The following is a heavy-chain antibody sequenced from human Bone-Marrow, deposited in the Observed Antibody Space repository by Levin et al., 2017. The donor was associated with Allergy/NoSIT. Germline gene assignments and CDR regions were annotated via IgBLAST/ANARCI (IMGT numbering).Heavy chain of an antibody. V-gene: IGHV3-30*18. D-gene: IGHD6-13*01. Sequence: GGSLRLSCAASGFTFSSYGMHWVRQAPGKGLEWVAVISYDGSNKYYADSVKGRFTISRDNSKNTLYLQMNSLRAEDTAVYYCAKVWNLAADYWGQGTLVTVSS. CDR2: ISYDGSNK. CDR3: AKVWNLAADY. CDR1: GFTFSSYG. J-gene: IGHJ4*02.